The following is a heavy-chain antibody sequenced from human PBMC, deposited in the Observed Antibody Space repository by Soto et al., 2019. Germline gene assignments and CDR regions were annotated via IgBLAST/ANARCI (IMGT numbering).Heavy chain of an antibody. D-gene: IGHD6-6*01. Sequence: QVQLVQPGAEVKKPGASVKFSCKASGYIFTNFYIHWVRQAPGQGLEWIGIINPNGGSTNYAQNFQGRVNMTRDTSTSTVYMDLSSLRSEDTAVYYCTRGLASGAYWGQGTLITVSS. J-gene: IGHJ4*02. CDR3: TRGLASGAY. CDR1: GYIFTNFY. V-gene: IGHV1-46*03. CDR2: INPNGGST.